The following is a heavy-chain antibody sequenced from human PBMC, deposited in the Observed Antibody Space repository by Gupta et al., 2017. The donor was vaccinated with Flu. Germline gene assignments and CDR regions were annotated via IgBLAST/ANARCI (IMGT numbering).Heavy chain of an antibody. CDR3: ARGVSVPGALRSVYYYYYMDV. V-gene: IGHV3-30-3*01. Sequence: QVQLVESGGGVVQPGRSLRLSCAASEFTLKDYAMHWVRQAPGKGLEWVAAMSYDGSKEHYADSVRGRFTISRDNSKNTLYLQVSSLRADDTAVYYCARGVSVPGALRSVYYYYYMDVWGTGTTVTVAS. CDR2: MSYDGSKE. D-gene: IGHD3-10*02. CDR1: EFTLKDYA. J-gene: IGHJ6*03.